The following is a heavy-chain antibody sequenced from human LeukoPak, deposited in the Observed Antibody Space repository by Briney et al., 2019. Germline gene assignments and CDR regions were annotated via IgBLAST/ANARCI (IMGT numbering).Heavy chain of an antibody. CDR1: GYTFTSYY. V-gene: IGHV1-18*04. Sequence: GASVKVSCKASGYTFTSYYMHWVRQAPGQGLEWMGWISAYNGNTNYAQKLQGRVTMTTDTSTSTAYMELRSLRSDDTAVYYCARDYDFWSGYYYYGMDVWGQGTTVTVSS. D-gene: IGHD3-3*01. CDR2: ISAYNGNT. J-gene: IGHJ6*02. CDR3: ARDYDFWSGYYYYGMDV.